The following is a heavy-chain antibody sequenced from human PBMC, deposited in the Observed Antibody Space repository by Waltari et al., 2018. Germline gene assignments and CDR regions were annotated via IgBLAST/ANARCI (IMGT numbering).Heavy chain of an antibody. D-gene: IGHD6-13*01. Sequence: QVQLVQSGAEVKKPGASVKVSCKVSGYTLTELSMHWVRQAPGKGLEWMGGCDPEDGEKIYAQKFQGRVTMTEDTSTDTAYMELSSLRSEDTAVYYCATVYSSSWYVVGWFDPWGQGTLVTVSS. CDR2: CDPEDGEK. J-gene: IGHJ5*02. CDR3: ATVYSSSWYVVGWFDP. CDR1: GYTLTELS. V-gene: IGHV1-24*01.